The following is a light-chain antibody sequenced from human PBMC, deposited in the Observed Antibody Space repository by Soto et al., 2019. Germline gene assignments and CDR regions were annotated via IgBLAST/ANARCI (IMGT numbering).Light chain of an antibody. CDR3: QQYSRLWT. J-gene: IGKJ1*01. V-gene: IGKV1-5*03. CDR1: QNINNY. CDR2: QVS. Sequence: DIQMTQSPSTLSASVGDRVTITCRATQNINNYLAWYQQKPGKAPNLLIYQVSSLESGGPSMFSGSGSGTEFTLTISSVQPDDFATYYCQQYSRLWTFGQGTKVEV.